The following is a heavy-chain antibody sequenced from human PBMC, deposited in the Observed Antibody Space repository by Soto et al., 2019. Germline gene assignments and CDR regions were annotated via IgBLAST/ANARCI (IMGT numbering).Heavy chain of an antibody. D-gene: IGHD2-2*01. V-gene: IGHV3-11*01. CDR1: GFTFSDYY. CDR3: ARKVLTGDIVVVPRGPFDP. Sequence: PGGSLRLSCAASGFTFSDYYMSWIRQAPGKGLEWVSYISSSGSTIYYADSVKGRFTISRDNAKNSLYLQMNSLRAEDTAVYYCARKVLTGDIVVVPRGPFDPWGQGTLVTVSS. J-gene: IGHJ5*02. CDR2: ISSSGSTI.